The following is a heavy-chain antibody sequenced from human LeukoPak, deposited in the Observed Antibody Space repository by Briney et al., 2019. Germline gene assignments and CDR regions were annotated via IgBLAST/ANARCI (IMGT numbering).Heavy chain of an antibody. D-gene: IGHD1-26*01. CDR1: GFTFSNAW. CDR3: TTDLRWELPPTDY. Sequence: PGGSLRLSCAASGFTFSNAWMSWARQAPGRGREWVGRIKSKTDDETAEYAAPAKGRFTISRDDSKNTLYLQMNSLKTEDTGVYYCTTDLRWELPPTDYWGQGTLVTASS. CDR2: IKSKTDDETA. J-gene: IGHJ4*02. V-gene: IGHV3-15*01.